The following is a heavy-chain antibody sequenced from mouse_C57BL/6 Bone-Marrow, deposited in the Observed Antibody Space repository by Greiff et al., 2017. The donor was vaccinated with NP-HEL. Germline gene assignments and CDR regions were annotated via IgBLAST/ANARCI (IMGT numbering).Heavy chain of an antibody. CDR2: FYPGSGSI. D-gene: IGHD1-1*01. CDR1: GYTFTEYT. Sequence: QVQLQQSGAELVKPGASVKLSCKASGYTFTEYTIHWVKQRSGQGLEWIGWFYPGSGSIKYNEKFKDKATLTADKSSSTVYMELSRLTSEDSAVYFCARHEDYYGSSRYYAMDYWGQGTSVTVSS. CDR3: ARHEDYYGSSRYYAMDY. J-gene: IGHJ4*01. V-gene: IGHV1-62-2*01.